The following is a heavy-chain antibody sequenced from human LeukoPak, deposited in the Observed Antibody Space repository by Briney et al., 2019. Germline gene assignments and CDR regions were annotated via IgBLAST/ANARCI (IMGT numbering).Heavy chain of an antibody. CDR1: GYSFTRYW. CDR2: IYPGDSDT. V-gene: IGHV5-51*01. D-gene: IGHD5-24*01. CDR3: ARQDGDGYTSFDY. J-gene: IGHJ4*02. Sequence: GESLKTSRKGFGYSFTRYWIGRVRQLPGNGLEWMGIIYPGDSDTRYSPSFQGQVTISADKSISTAYLQWSSLKASDTAMYYCARQDGDGYTSFDYWGQGTLVTVSA.